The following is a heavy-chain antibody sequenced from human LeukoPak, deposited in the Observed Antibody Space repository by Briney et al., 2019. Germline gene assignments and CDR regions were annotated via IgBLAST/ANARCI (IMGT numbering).Heavy chain of an antibody. V-gene: IGHV5-51*01. D-gene: IGHD3-16*01. CDR3: ARGVHYDYIWGFDP. CDR1: GYSFTSYW. Sequence: GESLKISCKGSGYSFTSYWIGWVRQLPGKGLEWMGIIYPGDSDIRYSPSFRGQVTISADKSIRTAYLQWSSLKASDTAMYYCARGVHYDYIWGFDPWGQGTLVTVSS. J-gene: IGHJ5*02. CDR2: IYPGDSDI.